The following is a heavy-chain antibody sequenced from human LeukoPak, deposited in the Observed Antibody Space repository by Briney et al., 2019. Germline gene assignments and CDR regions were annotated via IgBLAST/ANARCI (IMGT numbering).Heavy chain of an antibody. V-gene: IGHV1-2*02. J-gene: IGHJ4*02. D-gene: IGHD2-2*01. CDR3: ARGRKERLIVVVPAAKDFDY. Sequence: GASVKVSCKASGYTFTGYYMHWVRQAPGQGLEWMGWINPNSGGTNYAQKFQGRVTMTRDTSISTAYMELSRLRSDDTAVYYCARGRKERLIVVVPAAKDFDYWGQGTLVTVSS. CDR2: INPNSGGT. CDR1: GYTFTGYY.